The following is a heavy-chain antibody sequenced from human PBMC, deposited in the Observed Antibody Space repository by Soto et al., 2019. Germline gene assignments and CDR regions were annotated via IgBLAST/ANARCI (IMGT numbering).Heavy chain of an antibody. CDR1: GSTFRSYS. D-gene: IGHD3-3*01. Sequence: PVGSLRLSCAPSGSTFRSYSMNWVRQAAGKGLEWVSSISSSSSYIYYADSVKGRFTISRDNAKNSLYLQMNSLRAEDTAVYYCARLVFWSGYSSEGMDVWGQGTTVTVSS. CDR3: ARLVFWSGYSSEGMDV. CDR2: ISSSSSYI. J-gene: IGHJ6*02. V-gene: IGHV3-21*01.